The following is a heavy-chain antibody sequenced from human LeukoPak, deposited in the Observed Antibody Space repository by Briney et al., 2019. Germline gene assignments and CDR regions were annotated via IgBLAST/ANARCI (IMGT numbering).Heavy chain of an antibody. V-gene: IGHV4-34*01. J-gene: IGHJ5*02. CDR2: INHSGST. CDR3: ARGHYDILTEEFDP. CDR1: GGSFSGYY. D-gene: IGHD3-9*01. Sequence: SETLSLTCAVYGGSFSGYYWSWIRQPPGKGLEWIGEINHSGSTNYNPSLKSRVTISVDTSKDQFSLKLSSVTAADTAVYYCARGHYDILTEEFDPWGQGTLVTVSS.